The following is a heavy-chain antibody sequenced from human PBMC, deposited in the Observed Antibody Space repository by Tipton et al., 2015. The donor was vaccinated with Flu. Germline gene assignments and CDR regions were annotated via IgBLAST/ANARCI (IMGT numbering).Heavy chain of an antibody. CDR2: IYYSGTT. Sequence: LRLSCAVYGGSLSGYYWGWFRQSPGTGLEWIGSIYYSGTTYYNPSLKSRVTMSIDTSKNQFSLKVTSVTAADTAVYYCAKEGSYNILTNYYNKGVDPWGQGTLVIVSS. D-gene: IGHD3-9*01. CDR1: GGSLSGYY. J-gene: IGHJ5*02. V-gene: IGHV4-39*07. CDR3: AKEGSYNILTNYYNKGVDP.